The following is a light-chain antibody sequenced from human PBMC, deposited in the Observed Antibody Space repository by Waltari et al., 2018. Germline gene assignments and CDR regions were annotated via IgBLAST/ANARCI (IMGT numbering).Light chain of an antibody. J-gene: IGKJ1*01. CDR1: PTIGSY. CDR3: QQSYLTWT. CDR2: AAS. Sequence: IQMTQSPSVLSASAGDRIIITCRASPTIGSYLNWYQHKPGKAPKLLIYAASRLQTGVPSRFTGSGAGTDVTLTITSLQPEDFATYYCQQSYLTWTFGQGTKVDVK. V-gene: IGKV1-39*01.